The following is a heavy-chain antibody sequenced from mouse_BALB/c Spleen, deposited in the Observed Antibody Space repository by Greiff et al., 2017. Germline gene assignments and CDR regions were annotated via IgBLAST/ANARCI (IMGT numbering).Heavy chain of an antibody. D-gene: IGHD4-1*01. CDR3: ARDPNWDYAMDY. J-gene: IGHJ4*01. CDR2: IWAGGST. CDR1: GFSLTSYG. Sequence: VQGVESGPGLVAPSQSLSITCTVSGFSLTSYGVHWVRQPPGKGLEWLGVIWAGGSTNYNSALMSRLSISKDNSKSQVFLKMNSLQTDDTAMYYCARDPNWDYAMDYWGQGTSVTVSS. V-gene: IGHV2-9*02.